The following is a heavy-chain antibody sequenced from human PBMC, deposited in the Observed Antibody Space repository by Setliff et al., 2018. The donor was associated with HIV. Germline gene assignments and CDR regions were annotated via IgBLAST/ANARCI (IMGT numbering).Heavy chain of an antibody. J-gene: IGHJ4*02. Sequence: GSLRLSCAASGFTFDDFGMTWVRQRPGKGLEWIGSIYYGGIIDYNPSLKSRVTISVDTSKNQISLKLSSVTAADTAVYYCARRMSSGSYYDYWGQGTLVTVSS. CDR2: IYYGGII. CDR1: GFTFDDFG. V-gene: IGHV4-38-2*01. D-gene: IGHD1-26*01. CDR3: ARRMSSGSYYDY.